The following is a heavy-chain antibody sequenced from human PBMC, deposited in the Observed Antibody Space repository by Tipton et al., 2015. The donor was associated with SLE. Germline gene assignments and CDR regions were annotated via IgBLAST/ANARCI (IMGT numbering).Heavy chain of an antibody. Sequence: TLSLTCTVSGGSISGYYWSWIRQPAGKGLEWIGRVYSSGSTIYNPSIKSRITLSLATSKNQFSLKLISVTAADTAVYYCAREFLNPVTTVHYYFDLWGRGTLVTVSS. J-gene: IGHJ2*01. CDR2: VYSSGST. CDR3: AREFLNPVTTVHYYFDL. V-gene: IGHV4-4*07. CDR1: GGSISGYY. D-gene: IGHD4-11*01.